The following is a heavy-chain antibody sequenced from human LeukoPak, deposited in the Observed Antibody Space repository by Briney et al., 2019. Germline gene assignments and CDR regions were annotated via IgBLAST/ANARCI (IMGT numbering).Heavy chain of an antibody. CDR1: GFTFSSYS. V-gene: IGHV3-21*04. CDR2: ISGDSRYI. CDR3: AKDSEGQLTTDFDY. Sequence: GGSLRLSCAASGFTFSSYSMNWVRQAPGKGLEWVSAISGDSRYIYYADSVKGRFTISRDNSKNTLYLQMNSLRAEDTAVYYCAKDSEGQLTTDFDYWGQGTLVTVSS. D-gene: IGHD6-6*01. J-gene: IGHJ4*02.